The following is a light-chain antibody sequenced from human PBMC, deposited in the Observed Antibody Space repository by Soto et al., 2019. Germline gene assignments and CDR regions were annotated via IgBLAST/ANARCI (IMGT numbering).Light chain of an antibody. CDR3: QQYNNWPIT. V-gene: IGKV3-15*01. J-gene: IGKJ5*01. CDR2: GAS. CDR1: QSVSGN. Sequence: EIVMTQSPATLSVSPGERATLSCRASQSVSGNLAWYQQKPGQAPRLLIYGASTRATGIPARFSGSGSGTEFTLTISSLQSEDFVVYYCQQYNNWPITFGQGTRLEIQ.